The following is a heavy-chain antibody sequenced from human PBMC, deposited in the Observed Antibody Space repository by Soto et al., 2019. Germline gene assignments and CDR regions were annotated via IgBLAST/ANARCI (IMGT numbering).Heavy chain of an antibody. CDR1: GFTFSSYG. J-gene: IGHJ6*02. Sequence: PGGSLRLSCAASGFTFSSYGMHWVRQAPGKGLEWVAVIWYDGSNKYYADSVKGRFTISRDNSKNTLYLQMNSLRAEDTAVYYCARDPFSIVVVPAANYGMDVWGQGTTVTVSS. CDR2: IWYDGSNK. D-gene: IGHD2-2*01. CDR3: ARDPFSIVVVPAANYGMDV. V-gene: IGHV3-33*01.